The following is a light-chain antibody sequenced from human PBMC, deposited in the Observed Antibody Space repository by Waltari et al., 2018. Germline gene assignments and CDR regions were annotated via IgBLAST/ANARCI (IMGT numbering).Light chain of an antibody. V-gene: IGLV2-14*03. J-gene: IGLJ2*01. CDR1: SSDVGRYNY. Sequence: QSALTQPAPVSGSPGQSITISRTGTSSDVGRYNYVSWYQQHPGKAPNLMIYDVSNRPSGVSNRFSGSKSGNTASLTISGLQAEDEADYYCSSYTSSSTLVFGGGTKLTVL. CDR2: DVS. CDR3: SSYTSSSTLV.